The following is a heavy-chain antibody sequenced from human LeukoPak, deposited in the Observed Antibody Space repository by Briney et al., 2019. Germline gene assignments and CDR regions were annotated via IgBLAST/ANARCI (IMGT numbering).Heavy chain of an antibody. J-gene: IGHJ4*02. CDR3: ARDVTPQIGWYYFDY. V-gene: IGHV4-59*01. Sequence: SENLSLTCTVSGGSFSSFYWSWIRQPPGKGLEWIGYVYYNGITKYNPSLKNRVTISVDTSKNQFSLKLTSVTAADTAVYYCARDVTPQIGWYYFDYWGQGTLVTVSS. CDR2: VYYNGIT. D-gene: IGHD2-15*01. CDR1: GGSFSSFY.